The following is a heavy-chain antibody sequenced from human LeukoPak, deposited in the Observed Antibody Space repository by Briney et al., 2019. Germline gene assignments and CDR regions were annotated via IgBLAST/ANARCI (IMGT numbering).Heavy chain of an antibody. CDR3: ARGRGYCTGVSCDIDY. CDR1: GFTINAYS. Sequence: GGSLRLSCAASGFTINAYSMNWVRQAPGKGLEWVSNIISRGDTTHYAASVKGRFTISRDNAKNSVFLHLNSLRGDDTAVYYCARGRGYCTGVSCDIDYWGQGTLVTVSS. V-gene: IGHV3-48*04. D-gene: IGHD2-8*02. J-gene: IGHJ4*02. CDR2: IISRGDTT.